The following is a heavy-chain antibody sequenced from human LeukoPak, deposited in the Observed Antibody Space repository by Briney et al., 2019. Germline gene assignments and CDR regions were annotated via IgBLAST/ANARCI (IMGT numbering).Heavy chain of an antibody. CDR2: LYDGGST. Sequence: KPSETLSLACTVSGGSISSYYWSWIRQPPGKGLEWIGYLYDGGSTHYNPSLKSRVIISVDTSKNQFSLNLNSVTAADTAVYFCARHSWVNGYFDFWGQGTLVTVSS. CDR1: GGSISSYY. D-gene: IGHD4-17*01. V-gene: IGHV4-59*08. J-gene: IGHJ4*02. CDR3: ARHSWVNGYFDF.